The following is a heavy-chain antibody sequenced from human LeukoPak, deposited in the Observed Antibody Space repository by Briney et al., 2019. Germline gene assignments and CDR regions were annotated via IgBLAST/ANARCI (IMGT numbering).Heavy chain of an antibody. CDR2: INPNDGDT. J-gene: IGHJ4*02. CDR3: ARANFLYCSSTTCLFDY. D-gene: IGHD2-2*01. Sequence: ASVKVSCKASGYTFTDYYMHRVRQAPGQGFEWMGWINPNDGDTNYAQKFQGRVTMTRDTSISTAHMEVSRLRSDDTAVYYCARANFLYCSSTTCLFDYWGQGTLVTVSS. V-gene: IGHV1-2*02. CDR1: GYTFTDYY.